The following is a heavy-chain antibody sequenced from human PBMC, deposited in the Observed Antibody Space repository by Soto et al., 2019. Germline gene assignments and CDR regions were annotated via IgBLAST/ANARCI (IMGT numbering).Heavy chain of an antibody. CDR1: RYTFTGYY. V-gene: IGHV1-2*04. Sequence: ASVKVSCKASRYTFTGYYMHWVRQAPGQGXEWMGWINPNSGGTNYAQKFQGWVTMTRDTSISTAYMELSRLRSDDTAVYYCARGKRPTRFWSGYYKDYYYYRMDVWGQGTTVTVSS. CDR3: ARGKRPTRFWSGYYKDYYYYRMDV. J-gene: IGHJ6*02. CDR2: INPNSGGT. D-gene: IGHD3-3*01.